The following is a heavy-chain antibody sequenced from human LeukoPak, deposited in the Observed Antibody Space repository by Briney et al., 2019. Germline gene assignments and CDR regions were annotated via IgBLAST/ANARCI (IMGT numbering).Heavy chain of an antibody. CDR3: AKDGGSGSYWSYYGMDV. Sequence: PGRSLTLSCPASGFTFDDYAMHWARHAPGNGLEWVSFISGDGGSTYYAVSVKGRFTISRDNSKHSLNLKMNSLRPEDTALYYCAKDGGSGSYWSYYGMDVWGQGPTVTVSS. D-gene: IGHD3-10*01. V-gene: IGHV3-43*02. CDR2: ISGDGGST. CDR1: GFTFDDYA. J-gene: IGHJ6*02.